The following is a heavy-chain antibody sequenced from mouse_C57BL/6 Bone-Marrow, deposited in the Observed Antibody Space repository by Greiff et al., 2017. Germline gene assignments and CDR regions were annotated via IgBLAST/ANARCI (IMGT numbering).Heavy chain of an antibody. CDR3: ARSGYPAWLAY. V-gene: IGHV1-59*01. Sequence: QVQLQQSGAELVRPGTSVKLSCKASGYTFTSYWMHWVKQRPGQGLEWIGVIDPSDSYTNYNQKFKGKATLTVDTSSSTAYMQLSSLTSEDSAVYYCARSGYPAWLAYWGQGTLVTVSA. CDR1: GYTFTSYW. CDR2: IDPSDSYT. D-gene: IGHD3-1*01. J-gene: IGHJ3*01.